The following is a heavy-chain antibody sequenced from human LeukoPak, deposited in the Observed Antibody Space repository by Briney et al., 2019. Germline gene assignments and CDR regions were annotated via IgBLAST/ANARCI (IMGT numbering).Heavy chain of an antibody. D-gene: IGHD3-10*01. V-gene: IGHV3-23*01. Sequence: GRSLRLSCAASGFTFSSYAMSWVRQAPGKGLEWVSAISGSGGSTYYADSVKGRFTISRDNSKNTLYLQMNSLRAEDTAVYYCAKGITMVRGVIIMGYYYYYGMDVWGKGTTVTVSS. CDR3: AKGITMVRGVIIMGYYYYYGMDV. CDR2: ISGSGGST. J-gene: IGHJ6*04. CDR1: GFTFSSYA.